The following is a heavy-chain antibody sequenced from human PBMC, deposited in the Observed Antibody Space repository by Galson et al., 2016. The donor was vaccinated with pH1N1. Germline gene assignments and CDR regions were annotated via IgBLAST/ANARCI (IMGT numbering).Heavy chain of an antibody. CDR2: IKHDASEK. CDR3: ARDLGSTGYLKY. J-gene: IGHJ1*01. V-gene: IGHV3-7*03. Sequence: SLRLSCAASGFIFSDYSMTWVRQAPGAGLEWVANIKHDASEKYYVDSVKGRFTISRDNAKESLYLEMGSLRAEDTAVYYCARDLGSTGYLKYWGQGILVIVSS. CDR1: GFIFSDYS. D-gene: IGHD3-9*01.